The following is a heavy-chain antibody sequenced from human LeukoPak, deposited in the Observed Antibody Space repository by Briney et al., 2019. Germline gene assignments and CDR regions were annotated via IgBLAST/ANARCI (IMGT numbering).Heavy chain of an antibody. CDR1: GGSISSSSFS. D-gene: IGHD3-22*01. J-gene: IGHJ6*02. CDR2: IYYSGST. Sequence: SETLSLTCTVSGGSISSSSFSWGWIRQPPGKGLEWIGSIYYSGSTYYNPSLKSRVTISVDTSKNQFSLKLSSVTAADAAVYYCARDMGKWLAMDVWGQGTTVTVSS. V-gene: IGHV4-39*07. CDR3: ARDMGKWLAMDV.